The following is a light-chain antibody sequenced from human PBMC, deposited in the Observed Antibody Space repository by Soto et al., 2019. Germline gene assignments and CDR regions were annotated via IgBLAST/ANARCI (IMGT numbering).Light chain of an antibody. J-gene: IGLJ1*01. CDR1: SSNIGSGF. CDR2: TNN. Sequence: QSVLTQPPSASVTPGQRVTISCSGSSSNIGSGFVYWYQHLPGTAPKLLISTNNERPSGVPDRFSGSKSGTSASLAISGLRSEDEADYYCAAWDDSLSGYVFGSGTKVTVL. CDR3: AAWDDSLSGYV. V-gene: IGLV1-47*02.